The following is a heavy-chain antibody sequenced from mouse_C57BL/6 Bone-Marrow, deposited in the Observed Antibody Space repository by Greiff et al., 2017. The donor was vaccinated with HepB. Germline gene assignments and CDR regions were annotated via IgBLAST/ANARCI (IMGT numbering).Heavy chain of an antibody. V-gene: IGHV1-9*01. D-gene: IGHD2-1*01. CDR2: ILPGSGST. J-gene: IGHJ4*01. Sequence: QVQLQQSGAELMKPGASVKLSCKATGYTFTGYWIEWVKQRPGHGLEWIGEILPGSGSTNYNEKFKGKATFTADTSSNTAYMQLSSLTTEDSAIYYCARKEEVYGNYGVYAMDYWGQGTSVTVSS. CDR3: ARKEEVYGNYGVYAMDY. CDR1: GYTFTGYW.